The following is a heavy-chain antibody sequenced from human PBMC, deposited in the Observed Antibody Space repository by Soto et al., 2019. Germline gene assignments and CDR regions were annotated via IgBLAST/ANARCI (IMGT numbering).Heavy chain of an antibody. Sequence: SETLSLTCTVGGESISRFYWSWIRQHPGKGLEWIGYIYYSGSTYYNPSLKSRVTISVDTSKNQFSLKLSSVTAADTAVYYCATEPLTWGQGTLVTVS. CDR1: GESISRFY. J-gene: IGHJ4*02. CDR2: IYYSGST. CDR3: ATEPLT. V-gene: IGHV4-59*06.